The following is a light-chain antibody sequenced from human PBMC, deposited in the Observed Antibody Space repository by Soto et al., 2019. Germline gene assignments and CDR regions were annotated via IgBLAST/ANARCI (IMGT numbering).Light chain of an antibody. CDR1: SSDVGGYNY. Sequence: HSVLTQPRSVSGSPLQSVTISCTGTSSDVGGYNYVSWYQQHPGKAPKLMIYDVSKRPSGVPDRFSGSKSGNTASLTISGLQAEDEADYYCCSYAGSYRVFGTGTKVTVL. CDR2: DVS. CDR3: CSYAGSYRV. V-gene: IGLV2-11*01. J-gene: IGLJ1*01.